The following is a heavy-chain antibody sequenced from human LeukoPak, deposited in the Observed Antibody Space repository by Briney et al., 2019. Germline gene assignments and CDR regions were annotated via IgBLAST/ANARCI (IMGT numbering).Heavy chain of an antibody. CDR1: GFTFSSYG. Sequence: GGSLRLSCAASGFTFSSYGMHGVRQAPGRGPEWGADIWYGGSSTHYADSVKGRFTISRDNSKNTLYLQMNSLRAEDTAVYYCATDGSKVREVIAYYFDYWGQGALVTVSS. CDR2: IWYGGSST. CDR3: ATDGSKVREVIAYYFDY. D-gene: IGHD3-10*01. V-gene: IGHV3-30*02. J-gene: IGHJ4*02.